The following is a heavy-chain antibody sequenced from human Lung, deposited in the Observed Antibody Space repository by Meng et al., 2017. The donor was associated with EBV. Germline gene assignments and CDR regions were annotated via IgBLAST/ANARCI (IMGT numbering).Heavy chain of an antibody. V-gene: IGHV4-30-4*01. CDR1: GGSINSGDYY. Sequence: QVGLQGSGPGLVKPSRTLSRTCTVSGGSINSGDYYWSWIRWPPGKGLEWIGYIYYTGSTYYNPSLKSRVTISMDTSKKQLSLRLSSVTAADTAVYYCARNYYFDYWGQGTLVTVSS. CDR2: IYYTGST. CDR3: ARNYYFDY. J-gene: IGHJ4*02.